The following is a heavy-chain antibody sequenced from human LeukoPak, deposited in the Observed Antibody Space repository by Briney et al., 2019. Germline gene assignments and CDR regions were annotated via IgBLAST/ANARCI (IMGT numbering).Heavy chain of an antibody. CDR3: ARRGGSAPHYFDY. Sequence: SETLSLTCAGYGGSFSGYYWSWIRQPPGKGLEWIGEINHSGSTNYNPSLKSRVTISVDTSKNQFSLKLSSVTAADTAVYYCARRGGSAPHYFDYWGQGTLVTVSS. V-gene: IGHV4-34*01. CDR2: INHSGST. CDR1: GGSFSGYY. J-gene: IGHJ4*02. D-gene: IGHD1-26*01.